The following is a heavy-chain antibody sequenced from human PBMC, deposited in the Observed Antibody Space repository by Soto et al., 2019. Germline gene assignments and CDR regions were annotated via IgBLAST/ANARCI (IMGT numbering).Heavy chain of an antibody. D-gene: IGHD3-22*01. Sequence: QVQLVESGGGVVQPGRSLRLSCAASGFTFSSYGMHWVRQAPGKGLEWVAVIWYDGSNKYYADSVKGRFTISRDNSKKXXYLQSNGRRPECAAVYCCASGSCDESGGYYWAFDYWGQGTLVTVSS. J-gene: IGHJ4*02. V-gene: IGHV3-33*01. CDR3: ASGSCDESGGYYWAFDY. CDR1: GFTFSSYG. CDR2: IWYDGSNK.